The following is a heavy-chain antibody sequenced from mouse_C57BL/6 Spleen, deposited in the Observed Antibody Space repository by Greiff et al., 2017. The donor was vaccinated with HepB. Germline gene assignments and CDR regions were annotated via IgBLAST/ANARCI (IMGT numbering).Heavy chain of an antibody. CDR2: IHPNSGST. V-gene: IGHV1-64*01. CDR3: ARYGTTVVAHWYFDV. J-gene: IGHJ1*03. CDR1: GYTFTSYW. Sequence: VQLQQPGAELVKPGASVKLSCKASGYTFTSYWMHWVKQRPGQGLEWIGMIHPNSGSTNYNEKFKSKATLTVDKSSSTAYMQLSSLTSEDSAVYYCARYGTTVVAHWYFDVWGTGTTVTVSS. D-gene: IGHD1-1*01.